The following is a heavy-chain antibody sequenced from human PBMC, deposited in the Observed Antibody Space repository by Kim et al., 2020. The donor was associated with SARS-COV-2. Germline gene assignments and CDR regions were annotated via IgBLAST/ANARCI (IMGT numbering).Heavy chain of an antibody. CDR2: IIPIFGTA. D-gene: IGHD2-8*02. J-gene: IGHJ5*02. CDR1: GGTFSSYA. Sequence: SVKVSCKASGGTFSSYAISWVRQAPGQGLEWMGGIIPIFGTANYAQKFQGRVTITADESTSTAYMVLSSLRSEDTAVYYCARLVPASEILVLVNWFDPWGQGTLVTVSS. CDR3: ARLVPASEILVLVNWFDP. V-gene: IGHV1-69*13.